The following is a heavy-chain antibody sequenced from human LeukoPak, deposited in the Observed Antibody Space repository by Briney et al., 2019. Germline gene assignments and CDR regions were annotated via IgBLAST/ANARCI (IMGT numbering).Heavy chain of an antibody. D-gene: IGHD4-23*01. Sequence: GGSLRLSCAASGFTFSSYSMNWVRQAPGKGLEWVSSISSSSSYICYADSVKGRFTISRDSAKNSLYLQMNSLRAEDTAVYYCARDDYGDKFFDYWGQGTLVTVSS. CDR1: GFTFSSYS. CDR3: ARDDYGDKFFDY. V-gene: IGHV3-21*01. J-gene: IGHJ4*02. CDR2: ISSSSSYI.